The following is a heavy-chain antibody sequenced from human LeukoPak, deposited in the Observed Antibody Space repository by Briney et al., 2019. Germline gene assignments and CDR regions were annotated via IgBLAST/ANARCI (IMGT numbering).Heavy chain of an antibody. CDR2: INHSGST. D-gene: IGHD2-15*01. CDR1: GGSFSGYY. Sequence: SETLSLTCAVYGGSFSGYYWSWIRQPPGKGLEWIGEINHSGSTNYNPSLKSRVTIAVDTSKNQFSLKLSSVTAADTVVYYCARHSTEGYCSGGSCGWYFDLWGRGTLVTVSS. V-gene: IGHV4-34*01. J-gene: IGHJ2*01. CDR3: ARHSTEGYCSGGSCGWYFDL.